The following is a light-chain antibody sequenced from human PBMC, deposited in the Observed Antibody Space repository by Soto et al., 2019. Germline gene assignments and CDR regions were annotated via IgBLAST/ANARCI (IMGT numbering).Light chain of an antibody. V-gene: IGKV1-5*01. CDR1: QSIGSW. CDR3: QQYNSYSPT. J-gene: IGKJ1*01. CDR2: DAS. Sequence: DIQMTQSPSTLSAPVGDRVTITCRASQSIGSWLAWYQQKPGKAPKLLIYDASSLESGVPSRFSGSGSGTEFTLTISSLQPDDFATYYCQQYNSYSPTFGQGTKVDIK.